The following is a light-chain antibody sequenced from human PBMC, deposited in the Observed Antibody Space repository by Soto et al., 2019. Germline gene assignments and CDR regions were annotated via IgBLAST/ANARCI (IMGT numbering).Light chain of an antibody. V-gene: IGKV3-11*01. CDR3: QQRSNWPLT. J-gene: IGKJ4*01. CDR1: QSVSSY. Sequence: EIVLTQSPATLSLSPGESATLSCRASQSVSSYLAWYQQKPSQAPRLLIYDASNRATGIPARFSGSGSGTDFTLTISSLEPEDFAVYYCQQRSNWPLTFGGGTKVDIK. CDR2: DAS.